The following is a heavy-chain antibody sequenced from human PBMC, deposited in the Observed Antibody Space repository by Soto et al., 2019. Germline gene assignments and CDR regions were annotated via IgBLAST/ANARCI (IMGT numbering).Heavy chain of an antibody. D-gene: IGHD3-3*01. CDR1: GYTLTELS. CDR3: ATGPYYDFCSGYYTDY. V-gene: IGHV1-24*01. J-gene: IGHJ4*02. CDR2: FDPEDGET. Sequence: QVQLVQSGAEVKKPGASVKVSCKVSGYTLTELSMHWVRQAPGKGLEWMGGFDPEDGETIYAQKFQGRVTMTEDTSTDTAYMELSSLRSEDTAVYYCATGPYYDFCSGYYTDYWGQGTLVTVSS.